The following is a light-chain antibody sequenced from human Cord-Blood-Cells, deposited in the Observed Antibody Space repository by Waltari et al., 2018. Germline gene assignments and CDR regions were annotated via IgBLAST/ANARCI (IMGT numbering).Light chain of an antibody. CDR1: QSVLYSSNNKNY. V-gene: IGKV4-1*01. CDR2: WAS. Sequence: DIVMTQSPDSLAVSLGERATINCKSSQSVLYSSNNKNYLAWYQQKPGKPPKLLIYWASTRESGVPDRFSGNGSGTDFTLTISSLQAEDVAVYYCQQYYSTPYTFGQGTKLEIK. J-gene: IGKJ2*01. CDR3: QQYYSTPYT.